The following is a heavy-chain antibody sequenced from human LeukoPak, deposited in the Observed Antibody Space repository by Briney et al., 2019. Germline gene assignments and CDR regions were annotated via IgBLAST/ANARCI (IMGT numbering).Heavy chain of an antibody. V-gene: IGHV1-69*06. CDR1: GDTFSSYA. CDR2: IIPIFGTA. J-gene: IGHJ4*02. D-gene: IGHD2-2*01. CDR3: ASYCSSTSCYVYFDC. Sequence: ASVKVSCKASGDTFSSYAISWVRQAPGQGLEWMGGIIPIFGTANYAQKFQGRVTITADKSTSTAYMELSSLRSEDTAVYYCASYCSSTSCYVYFDCWGQGTLVTVSS.